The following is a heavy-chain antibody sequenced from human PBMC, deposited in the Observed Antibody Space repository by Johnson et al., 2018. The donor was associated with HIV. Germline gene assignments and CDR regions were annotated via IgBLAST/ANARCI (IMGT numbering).Heavy chain of an antibody. J-gene: IGHJ3*01. D-gene: IGHD2-21*02. V-gene: IGHV3-30*18. CDR1: GFSFSDYG. Sequence: QVQLVESGGGGVRPGRSLRLSCAASGFSFSDYGMHWLRQAPGKGLEWVAVVLYDGSNKYYADSVKGRFTISRDDSKNTVYLQMNSLRAEDTAVYYCAKGACGGDCFSHDAF. CDR3: AKGACGGDCFSHDAF. CDR2: VLYDGSNK.